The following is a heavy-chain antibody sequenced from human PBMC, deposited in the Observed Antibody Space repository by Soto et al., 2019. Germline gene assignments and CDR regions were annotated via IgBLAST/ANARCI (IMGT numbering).Heavy chain of an antibody. V-gene: IGHV1-69*12. CDR2: IIPFFGTP. CDR3: SRSDVHKIVVTTYYAMDV. J-gene: IGHJ6*02. CDR1: GGSLSNYG. D-gene: IGHD4-17*01. Sequence: QVQLVQSGAEVKKPGSSVKVSCKASGGSLSNYGISWVRQAPGQGLEWMGAIIPFFGTPNYAQKFPDRVTARAGEPTNTMQLEARSPASEDTAVYYCSRSDVHKIVVTTYYAMDVWGQGTTVTVSS.